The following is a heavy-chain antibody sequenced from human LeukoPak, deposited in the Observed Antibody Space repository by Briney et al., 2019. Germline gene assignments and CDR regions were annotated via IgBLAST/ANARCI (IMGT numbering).Heavy chain of an antibody. CDR2: IIPIFGTA. J-gene: IGHJ4*02. CDR1: GGTFSSYA. V-gene: IGHV1-69*13. CDR3: ARLMYGDYFDY. Sequence: GASVKVSCKASGGTFSSYAISWVRQAPGQGLEWMGGIIPIFGTANYAQKFQGRVTITADESTSTAYMELSSLRSEATAAYYCARLMYGDYFDYWGQGTLVTVSS. D-gene: IGHD4-17*01.